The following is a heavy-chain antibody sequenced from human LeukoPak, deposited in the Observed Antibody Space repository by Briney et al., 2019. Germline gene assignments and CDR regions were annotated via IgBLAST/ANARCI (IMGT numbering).Heavy chain of an antibody. J-gene: IGHJ3*02. Sequence: GGSLRLSCAAPGFTFDDYAMHWVRQAPGKGLEWVSYISSSSSTIYYADSVKGRFTISRDNAKNSLYLQMNSLRAEDTAVYYCARTPLVTAILGAFDIWGQGTMVTVSS. CDR3: ARTPLVTAILGAFDI. CDR2: ISSSSSTI. D-gene: IGHD2-21*02. CDR1: GFTFDDYA. V-gene: IGHV3-48*01.